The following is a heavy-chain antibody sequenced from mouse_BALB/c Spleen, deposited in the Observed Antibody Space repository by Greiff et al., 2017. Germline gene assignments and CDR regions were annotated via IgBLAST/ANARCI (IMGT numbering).Heavy chain of an antibody. D-gene: IGHD1-1*01. CDR2: IWGDGST. Sequence: VHLVESGPGLVAPSQSLSITCTVSGFSLTGYGVNWVRQPPGKGLEWLGMIWGDGSTDYNSALKSRLSISKDNSKSQVFLKMNSLQTDDTARYYCARDYGKRGWYFDVWGAGTTVTVSS. CDR3: ARDYGKRGWYFDV. CDR1: GFSLTGYG. J-gene: IGHJ1*01. V-gene: IGHV2-6-7*01.